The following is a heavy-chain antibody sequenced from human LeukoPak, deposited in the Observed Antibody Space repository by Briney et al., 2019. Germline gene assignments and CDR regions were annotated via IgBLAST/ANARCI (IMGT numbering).Heavy chain of an antibody. V-gene: IGHV5-51*01. Sequence: GESLKISCQGFGYSLTNYWIGWVRQMPGKGLEWMGIIYPGDSDTRYSPSFQGQVTISADKSISTAYLQWSSLKASGTAMYYCARQTSYSLDIWGQGTMVTVSS. CDR2: IYPGDSDT. CDR3: ARQTSYSLDI. CDR1: GYSLTNYW. J-gene: IGHJ3*02. D-gene: IGHD2-15*01.